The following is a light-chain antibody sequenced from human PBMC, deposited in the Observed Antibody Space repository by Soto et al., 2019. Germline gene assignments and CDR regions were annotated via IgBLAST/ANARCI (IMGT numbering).Light chain of an antibody. Sequence: QLVLTQPPSASGTPGQRVTISCSGSSSNIGSNTVNWYQQLPGTAPKLLIYSNNQRPSGVPDRFSGSKSGTSASLAITGLQSEDEADYYCAAWEDRLNGWVFGGGTKLTVL. CDR3: AAWEDRLNGWV. CDR2: SNN. CDR1: SSNIGSNT. V-gene: IGLV1-44*01. J-gene: IGLJ3*02.